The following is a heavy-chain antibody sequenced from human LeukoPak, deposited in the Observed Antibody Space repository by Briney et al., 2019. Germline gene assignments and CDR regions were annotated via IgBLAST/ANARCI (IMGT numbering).Heavy chain of an antibody. CDR1: GYTLTELS. D-gene: IGHD2-21*02. J-gene: IGHJ5*02. CDR2: FDPEDGET. Sequence: ASVKVSCKVSGYTLTELSMHWVRQAPGKGLEWMGGFDPEDGETIYAQKFQGRVTMTEDTSTDTAYMELSSLRSEDTAVYYCATDRFRLYWFDPWGQGTLVTVSS. V-gene: IGHV1-24*01. CDR3: ATDRFRLYWFDP.